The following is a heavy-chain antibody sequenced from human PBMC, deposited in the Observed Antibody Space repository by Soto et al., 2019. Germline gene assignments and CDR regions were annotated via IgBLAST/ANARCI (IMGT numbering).Heavy chain of an antibody. D-gene: IGHD3-22*01. CDR2: IYPGDSDT. CDR1: GYSFTSYW. V-gene: IGHV5-51*01. J-gene: IGHJ4*02. CDR3: AREDVGSYYYDSSAPGY. Sequence: GESLKISCKGSGYSFTSYWIGWVRQMPGKGLEWMGIIYPGDSDTRYSPSLQGQVTISADKSISTAYLQWSSLKASDTAMYYCAREDVGSYYYDSSAPGYWGRGTLVTVSS.